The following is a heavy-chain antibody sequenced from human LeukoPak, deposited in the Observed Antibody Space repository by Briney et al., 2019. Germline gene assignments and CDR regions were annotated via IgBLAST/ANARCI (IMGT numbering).Heavy chain of an antibody. CDR3: ATLSVRFDS. Sequence: PGRSLRLSCAASGFIFSNYAMHWVRQAPGKGLEWVAFISYDGAIKYYADSVKGRFTISRDNSKNTLYVQMNSLISEDTAVYYCATLSVRFDSWGQGTLVIVSS. V-gene: IGHV3-30-3*01. CDR2: ISYDGAIK. CDR1: GFIFSNYA. D-gene: IGHD3-10*01. J-gene: IGHJ4*02.